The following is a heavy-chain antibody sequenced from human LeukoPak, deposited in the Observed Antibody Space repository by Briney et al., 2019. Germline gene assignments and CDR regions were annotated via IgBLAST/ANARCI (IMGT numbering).Heavy chain of an antibody. CDR3: ARDGSSWSNWLDP. J-gene: IGHJ5*02. Sequence: PARSLTLSCAASGFSFSSYSMVWIRQAPGKGLEWVAVTSYDGSNNYYPASVKGRFTVSRDNSNNTLYLQMNSLRAEDTGVYYCARDGSSWSNWLDPWGQGTLVTVSS. CDR2: TSYDGSNN. CDR1: GFSFSSYS. V-gene: IGHV3-30-3*01. D-gene: IGHD6-13*01.